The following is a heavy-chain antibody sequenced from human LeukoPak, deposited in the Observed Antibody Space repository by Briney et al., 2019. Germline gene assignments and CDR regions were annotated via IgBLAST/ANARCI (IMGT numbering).Heavy chain of an antibody. V-gene: IGHV3-23*01. J-gene: IGHJ4*02. CDR2: ISGSGVST. Sequence: PGGSLRLSCAASGFTFSNDGMSWVRQAPGKGLEWVSAISGSGVSTYYADSVKGRFTISRDNSKNTLYLQMNNLRAEDTAVYYCAKDYYGSEDWGQGTLVTVSS. CDR3: AKDYYGSED. CDR1: GFTFSNDG. D-gene: IGHD3-10*01.